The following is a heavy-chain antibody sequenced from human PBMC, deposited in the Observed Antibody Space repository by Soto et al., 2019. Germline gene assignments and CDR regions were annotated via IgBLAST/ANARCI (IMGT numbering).Heavy chain of an antibody. CDR3: AKDTVRDPLGYYYYMDV. V-gene: IGHV3-9*01. CDR1: GFTFDDYA. Sequence: GGSLRLSCAASGFTFDDYAMHWVRQAPGKGLEWVSGISWNSGSIGYADSVKGRFTISRDNAKNSLYLQMNSLRAEDTALYYCAKDTVRDPLGYYYYMDVWGKGTTVTVSS. CDR2: ISWNSGSI. D-gene: IGHD3-16*01. J-gene: IGHJ6*03.